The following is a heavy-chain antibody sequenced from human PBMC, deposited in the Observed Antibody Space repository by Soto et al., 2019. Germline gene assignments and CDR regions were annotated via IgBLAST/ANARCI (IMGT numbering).Heavy chain of an antibody. V-gene: IGHV4-30-2*01. Sequence: SETLSLTCAVSGGSISSGGYSWSWIRQPPGKGLEWIGYIYHSGSTYYNPSLESRVTISVDRSKNQFSLKLSSVTAADTAVYYCASGLVTTLHYWGQGTLVTVSS. J-gene: IGHJ4*02. CDR2: IYHSGST. CDR3: ASGLVTTLHY. D-gene: IGHD4-17*01. CDR1: GGSISSGGYS.